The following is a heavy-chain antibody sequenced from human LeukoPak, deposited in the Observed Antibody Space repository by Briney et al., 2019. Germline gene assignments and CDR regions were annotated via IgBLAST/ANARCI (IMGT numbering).Heavy chain of an antibody. CDR2: INPNSGGT. CDR3: AREAVINRYYYGSESYNNPGAFDI. J-gene: IGHJ3*02. Sequence: ASVKVSCKASGYTFTGHYMHWVRQAPGQGLEWMGWINPNSGGTNYAQKFQGWVTMTRDTSISTSYVELSRLRSDDTAVYYCAREAVINRYYYGSESYNNPGAFDIWGQGTMVTVSS. V-gene: IGHV1-2*04. CDR1: GYTFTGHY. D-gene: IGHD3-10*01.